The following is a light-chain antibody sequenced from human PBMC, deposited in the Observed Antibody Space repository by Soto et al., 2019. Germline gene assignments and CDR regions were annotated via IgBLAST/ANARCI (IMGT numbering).Light chain of an antibody. CDR3: MQALRTPYA. V-gene: IGKV2-28*01. CDR1: QSLLHSNGYTY. CDR2: WGS. J-gene: IGKJ2*01. Sequence: DIVVTQSPLSLPVTPGEPASISCRSSQSLLHSNGYTYLDWYLKKPGQPPQLLICWGSSRASGVPHRFSGSGSCTDNALRISSVEAEDVGIYYCMQALRTPYAFGLWTKLEIK.